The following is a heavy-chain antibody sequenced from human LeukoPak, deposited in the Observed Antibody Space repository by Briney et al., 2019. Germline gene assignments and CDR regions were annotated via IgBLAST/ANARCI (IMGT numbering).Heavy chain of an antibody. CDR2: ISYDGSNK. V-gene: IGHV3-30*18. CDR3: AKSHRMWAAADSYYYGMDV. Sequence: GGSLRLSCAASGFTFSSYGMHWVRQAPGKGLDWVAVISYDGSNKYYADSVKGRFTISRDNSKNTLYLQMNSLRAEDTAVYYCAKSHRMWAAADSYYYGMDVWGQGTTVTVSS. J-gene: IGHJ6*02. CDR1: GFTFSSYG. D-gene: IGHD6-13*01.